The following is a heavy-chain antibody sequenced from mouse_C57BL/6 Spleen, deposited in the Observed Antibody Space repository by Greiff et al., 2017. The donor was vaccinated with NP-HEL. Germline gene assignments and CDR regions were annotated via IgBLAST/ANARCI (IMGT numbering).Heavy chain of an antibody. CDR2: ISSGGDYI. D-gene: IGHD2-5*01. J-gene: IGHJ3*01. CDR1: GFTFSSYA. CDR3: TRTYHSNWGFAY. Sequence: EVKLQESGEGLVKPGGSLKLSCAASGFTFSSYAMSWVRQTPEKRLEWVAYISSGGDYIYYADTVKGRFTISRDNARNTLYLQMSSLKSEDTAMYYCTRTYHSNWGFAYWGQGTLVTVSA. V-gene: IGHV5-9-1*02.